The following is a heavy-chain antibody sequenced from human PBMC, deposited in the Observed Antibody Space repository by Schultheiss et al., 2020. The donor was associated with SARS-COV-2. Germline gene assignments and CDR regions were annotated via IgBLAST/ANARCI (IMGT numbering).Heavy chain of an antibody. J-gene: IGHJ2*01. D-gene: IGHD6-6*01. CDR3: ARARGLIAARMYWYFDL. V-gene: IGHV4-59*08. CDR1: GGSISSYY. Sequence: SETLSLTCTVSGGSISSYYWSWIRQPPGKGLEWIGYIYYSGSTYYNPSLKSRVTISVDTSKNQFSLKLSSVTAADTAVYYCARARGLIAARMYWYFDLWGRGTLVTVSS. CDR2: IYYSGST.